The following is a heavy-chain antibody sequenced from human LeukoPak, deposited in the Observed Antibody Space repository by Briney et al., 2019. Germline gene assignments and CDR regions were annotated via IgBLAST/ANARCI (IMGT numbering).Heavy chain of an antibody. Sequence: GASVKVSCKTSGYTSTSYGISWVRQAPGQGLEWMGWISAYNANTNYAQNLQGRVTMTTDTSTTTAYMELRSLRSDDTAVYYCARDGHIAAELFDYWGQGTLVTVSS. D-gene: IGHD6-25*01. J-gene: IGHJ4*02. CDR3: ARDGHIAAELFDY. CDR2: ISAYNANT. V-gene: IGHV1-18*01. CDR1: GYTSTSYG.